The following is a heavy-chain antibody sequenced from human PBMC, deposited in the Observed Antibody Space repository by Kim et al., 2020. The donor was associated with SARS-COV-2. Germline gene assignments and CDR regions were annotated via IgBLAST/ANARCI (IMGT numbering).Heavy chain of an antibody. CDR3: ASLAAGYGLDV. D-gene: IGHD6-13*01. V-gene: IGHV4-4*07. CDR2: TT. Sequence: TTNYNPSLKSRVTMSVDTSKNQVSLRLKSVTAVDTAVYYCASLAAGYGLDVWGQGTTVTVSS. J-gene: IGHJ6*02.